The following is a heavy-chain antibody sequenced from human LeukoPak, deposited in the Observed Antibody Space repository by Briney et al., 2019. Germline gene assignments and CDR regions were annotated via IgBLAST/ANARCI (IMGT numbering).Heavy chain of an antibody. CDR1: GFTFSAYG. D-gene: IGHD2-2*01. Sequence: GGSLRLSCAASGFTFSAYGMSWVRQSPRKGLEWVSGVSGADGTTYYADSVKGRFTISRDNSKGTLYLQMNNLKAEDTAVYYCAKHWSYCSTTSCFFNHYFFYIDVWGKGTTVTVSS. V-gene: IGHV3-23*01. CDR3: AKHWSYCSTTSCFFNHYFFYIDV. J-gene: IGHJ6*03. CDR2: VSGADGTT.